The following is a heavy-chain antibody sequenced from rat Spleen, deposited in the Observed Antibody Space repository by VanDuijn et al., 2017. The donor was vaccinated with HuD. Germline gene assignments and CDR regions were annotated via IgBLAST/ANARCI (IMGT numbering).Heavy chain of an antibody. D-gene: IGHD1-9*01. CDR2: IWTGGTT. CDR3: ARDPPGAYGYNPFDY. CDR1: GFSLTSYH. Sequence: QVQLKESGPGLVQPSQTLSLTCTVSGFSLTSYHVSWVRQPPGKGLEWMGQIWTGGTTSYNSALKSRLSISRDTSKSQVFLKMNSLQTEDTATYYCARDPPGAYGYNPFDYWGQGVMVTVSS. J-gene: IGHJ2*01. V-gene: IGHV2-43*01.